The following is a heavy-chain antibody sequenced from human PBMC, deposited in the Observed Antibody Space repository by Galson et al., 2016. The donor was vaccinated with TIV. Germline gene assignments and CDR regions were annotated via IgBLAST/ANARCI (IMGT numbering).Heavy chain of an antibody. D-gene: IGHD3-16*01. Sequence: CTVSGGSIGSHYWSWIRQPPGKGPEWIAYISASGRSNYNSYLKSRVSISVDTSMSQISLKVTSVTAADTAVYYCARDDTSIRGTNAFDLWGQGTMVTVSS. J-gene: IGHJ3*01. V-gene: IGHV4-4*09. CDR1: GGSIGSHY. CDR2: ISASGRS. CDR3: ARDDTSIRGTNAFDL.